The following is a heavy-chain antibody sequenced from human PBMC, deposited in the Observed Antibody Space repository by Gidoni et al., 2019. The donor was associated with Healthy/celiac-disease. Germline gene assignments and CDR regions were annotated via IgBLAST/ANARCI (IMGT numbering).Heavy chain of an antibody. J-gene: IGHJ4*02. CDR1: GFSLSNARMG. V-gene: IGHV2-26*01. D-gene: IGHD4-17*01. CDR3: ARDYGDYGGLDY. Sequence: QVTLKESGPVLVKPTETLTLTCTVSGFSLSNARMGVSWIRQPPGKALEWLAHIFSNDDKSYSTSLKSRLTISKDTSNIQVVLTMTHMDPVDTATDYCARDYGDYGGLDYWGQGTLVTVSS. CDR2: IFSNDDK.